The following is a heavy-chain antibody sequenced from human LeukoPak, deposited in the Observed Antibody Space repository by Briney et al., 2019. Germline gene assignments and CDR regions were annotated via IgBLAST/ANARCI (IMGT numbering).Heavy chain of an antibody. V-gene: IGHV3-11*04. CDR2: ISSSGSII. D-gene: IGHD3-10*01. CDR3: AREVLITMVRGAFDI. J-gene: IGHJ3*02. Sequence: PGGSLRLACAASGFTFSDYYITLIRQAPGKWLEWISYISSSGSIISYADSVKGRFTISSDNAKNSLYLQMDSLRAEDTAVYYCAREVLITMVRGAFDIWGQGTMVTVSS. CDR1: GFTFSDYY.